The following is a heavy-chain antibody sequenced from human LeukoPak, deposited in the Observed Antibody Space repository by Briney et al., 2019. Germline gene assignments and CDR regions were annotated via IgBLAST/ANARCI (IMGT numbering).Heavy chain of an antibody. CDR2: IDTTTSYI. J-gene: IGHJ3*02. V-gene: IGHV3-21*01. D-gene: IGHD3-10*01. CDR1: GFTFSSYW. CDR3: ARGRSITLLRGVAMSDGFDI. Sequence: GGSLRLSCGASGFTFSSYWMHWVRQAPGKGLVWVSFIDTTTSYIYYGDSVKGRFTISRDNAKNSLYLQMNGLRAEDTAVYYCARGRSITLLRGVAMSDGFDIWGQGAMVTVSS.